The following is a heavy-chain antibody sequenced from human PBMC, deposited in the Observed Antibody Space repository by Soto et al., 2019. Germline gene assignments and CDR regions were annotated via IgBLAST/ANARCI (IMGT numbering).Heavy chain of an antibody. CDR2: ISGSGGST. D-gene: IGHD3-3*01. V-gene: IGHV3-23*01. J-gene: IGHJ4*02. Sequence: GGSLRLSCAASGFTFSSYAMSWVRQAPGKGLEWVSAISGSGGSTYYADSVKGRFTISRDNSKNTLYLQMNSLRAEDTAVYYCASHTYYDFWSGTYYFDYWGQGTLVTVSS. CDR3: ASHTYYDFWSGTYYFDY. CDR1: GFTFSSYA.